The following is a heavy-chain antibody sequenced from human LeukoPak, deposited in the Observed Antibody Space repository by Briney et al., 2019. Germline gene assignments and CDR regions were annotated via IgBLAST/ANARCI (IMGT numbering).Heavy chain of an antibody. D-gene: IGHD3-10*01. J-gene: IGHJ6*02. CDR1: GYSLTKLS. CDR2: IDPEDDET. CDR3: ATPESLVRNNYYYGMHV. Sequence: ASVKVSCKVSGYSLTKLSIHWVRQAPGKGLEWMVGIDPEDDETIYDQKFQGRVTMTEDTSTDTAYMEMSSLRSDDTAVYYCATPESLVRNNYYYGMHVWGQGTTVTVSS. V-gene: IGHV1-24*01.